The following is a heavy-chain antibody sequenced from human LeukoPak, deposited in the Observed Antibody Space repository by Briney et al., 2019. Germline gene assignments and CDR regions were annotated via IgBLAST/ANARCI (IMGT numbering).Heavy chain of an antibody. Sequence: PGGSLRLSCAASGVTFSSYSMNWVRQAPGKGLEWVSYISSSSSTIYYADSVKGRFTISRDNAKNSLYLQMNSLRAEDTAVYYCARALDCSGGSCSVDFDYWGQGTLVTVSS. V-gene: IGHV3-48*01. CDR1: GVTFSSYS. CDR3: ARALDCSGGSCSVDFDY. J-gene: IGHJ4*02. CDR2: ISSSSSTI. D-gene: IGHD2-15*01.